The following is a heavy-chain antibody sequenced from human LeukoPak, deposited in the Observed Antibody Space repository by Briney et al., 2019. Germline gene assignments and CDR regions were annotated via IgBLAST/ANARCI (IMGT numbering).Heavy chain of an antibody. J-gene: IGHJ3*02. D-gene: IGHD7-27*01. CDR1: GGTFSSYA. Sequence: ASVKVSCKASGGTFSSYAISWVRQAPGQGLEWMGGIIPIFGTANYAQKFQGRVTIAADESTSTAYMELSSLRSEDTAVYYFARWGPERLLDAFDIWGQARMVTVSP. CDR2: IIPIFGTA. CDR3: ARWGPERLLDAFDI. V-gene: IGHV1-69*13.